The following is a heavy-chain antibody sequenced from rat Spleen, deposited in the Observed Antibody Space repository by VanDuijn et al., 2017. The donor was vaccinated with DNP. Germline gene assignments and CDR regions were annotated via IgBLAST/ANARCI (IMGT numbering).Heavy chain of an antibody. D-gene: IGHD1-10*01. V-gene: IGHV5-7*01. J-gene: IGHJ2*01. Sequence: EVQLVESGGGLVQPGRSLKLSCAASGFTFSDYAMAWVRQAPKKGLEWVATISYDGSRTYYRDSVKGRLTISRDNAKSTLYLQMDSLRSENTSTYYCARHRATTYYFDYWGQVVMVTVSS. CDR1: GFTFSDYA. CDR3: ARHRATTYYFDY. CDR2: ISYDGSRT.